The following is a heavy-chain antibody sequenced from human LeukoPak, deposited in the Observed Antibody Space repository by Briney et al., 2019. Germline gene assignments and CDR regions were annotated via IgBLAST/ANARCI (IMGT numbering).Heavy chain of an antibody. CDR2: ISGSGGTT. Sequence: PGGSLRLSCAASGFTFSSYTMTWVRQAPGKGLEWVSVISGSGGTTYYADSVKGRFTISRDNSKNTLYLQMNSLRAEDTAVYYCARDPSTIAVAGLDYWGQGTLVTVSS. V-gene: IGHV3-23*01. CDR1: GFTFSSYT. D-gene: IGHD6-19*01. J-gene: IGHJ4*02. CDR3: ARDPSTIAVAGLDY.